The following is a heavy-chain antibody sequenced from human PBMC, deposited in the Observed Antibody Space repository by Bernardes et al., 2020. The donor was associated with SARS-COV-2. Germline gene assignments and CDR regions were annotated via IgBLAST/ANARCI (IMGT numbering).Heavy chain of an antibody. J-gene: IGHJ3*01. CDR3: VKGAGYSASSDAFDV. CDR2: INCSSNDI. D-gene: IGHD1-26*01. V-gene: IGHV3-9*01. Sequence: GGSLRLSCVASGFTFGDYAMHWVRQVPGKGLEWVSCINCSSNDIGYGDSVKGRFTISRDNVKNSLYLQMNRLRPEDTALYYCVKGAGYSASSDAFDVWGQGTMVTVSS. CDR1: GFTFGDYA.